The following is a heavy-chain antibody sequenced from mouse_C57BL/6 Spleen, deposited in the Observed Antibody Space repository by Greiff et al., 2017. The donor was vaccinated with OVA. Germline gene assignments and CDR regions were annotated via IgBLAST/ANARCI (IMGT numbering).Heavy chain of an antibody. J-gene: IGHJ3*01. Sequence: EVHRVGSGGGLVKPGGSLKLSCAASGFTFSDYGMHWVRQAPEKGLEWVAYISSGSSTIYYADTVKGRFTISRDNAKNTLFLQMTSLRSEDTAMYYCATYDYDVGFAYWGQGTLVTVSA. D-gene: IGHD2-4*01. CDR1: GFTFSDYG. CDR3: ATYDYDVGFAY. V-gene: IGHV5-17*01. CDR2: ISSGSSTI.